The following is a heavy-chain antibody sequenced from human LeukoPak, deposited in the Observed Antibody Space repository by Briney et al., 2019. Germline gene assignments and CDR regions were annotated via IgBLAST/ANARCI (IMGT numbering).Heavy chain of an antibody. D-gene: IGHD3-22*01. CDR3: ANAYDSSGYYFDY. Sequence: PSETLSLTCTVASDSISTYYWSWIRQPPGKGLEWIGYIHNSGSTNYNPSPKSRVTISVDTSKNQFSLKLSSVTAADTAVYYCANAYDSSGYYFDYWGQGTLVTVSS. CDR2: IHNSGST. V-gene: IGHV4-59*12. CDR1: SDSISTYY. J-gene: IGHJ4*02.